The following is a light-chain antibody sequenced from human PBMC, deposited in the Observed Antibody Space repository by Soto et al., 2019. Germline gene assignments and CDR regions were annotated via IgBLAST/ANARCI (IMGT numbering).Light chain of an antibody. J-gene: IGLJ2*01. V-gene: IGLV2-8*01. Sequence: QSALTQPPSASGSPGQSVIISCTGTSSDVGGYNYVSWYRQYPGKAPKLMIYDVTKRPAGVPDRLSGSKFGNTASLTVSGLQDEDEATYYCSSYAGSNNFVLFGGGTKLTVL. CDR3: SSYAGSNNFVL. CDR1: SSDVGGYNY. CDR2: DVT.